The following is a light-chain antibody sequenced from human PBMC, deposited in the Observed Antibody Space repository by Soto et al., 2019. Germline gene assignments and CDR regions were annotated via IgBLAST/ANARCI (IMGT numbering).Light chain of an antibody. V-gene: IGKV1-27*01. CDR2: AAS. J-gene: IGKJ1*01. Sequence: DIQMTQSPSSLSASVGDRVTITCQASQGISNYLAWYQQKPGKVPKLLIYAASTLQSGVPSRFSGSGSGTDFTLTISSLQPEDVATYYCQKYNSAPPWTFGQGTKVDIK. CDR1: QGISNY. CDR3: QKYNSAPPWT.